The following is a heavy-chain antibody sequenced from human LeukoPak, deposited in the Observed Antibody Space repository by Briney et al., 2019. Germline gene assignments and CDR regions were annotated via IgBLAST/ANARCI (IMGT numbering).Heavy chain of an antibody. CDR1: GYTFTGYY. CDR2: INHNSGGT. J-gene: IGHJ3*02. Sequence: ASVKVSCKASGYTFTGYYMHWVRQAPGQGLEWMGWINHNSGGTNYAQKFQGRVTMTRDTSISTAYMELSRLRSDDTAVYYCAREAGTTAFDIWGQGTMVTVSS. CDR3: AREAGTTAFDI. V-gene: IGHV1-2*02. D-gene: IGHD6-19*01.